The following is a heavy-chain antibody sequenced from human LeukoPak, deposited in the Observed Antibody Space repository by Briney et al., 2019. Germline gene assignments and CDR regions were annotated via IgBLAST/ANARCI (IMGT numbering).Heavy chain of an antibody. V-gene: IGHV3-74*01. CDR2: INSDGINT. J-gene: IGHJ5*02. D-gene: IGHD3-22*01. Sequence: GGSLRLSCADSGFTFSNYWMHGVRQAPGKGLVWVSRINSDGINTSYADSVKGRFTISRDNAKNTLNLQMNSLRAEDTAVYYCARDLGQYYDTSDNWFDPWGQGTLVTVSS. CDR1: GFTFSNYW. CDR3: ARDLGQYYDTSDNWFDP.